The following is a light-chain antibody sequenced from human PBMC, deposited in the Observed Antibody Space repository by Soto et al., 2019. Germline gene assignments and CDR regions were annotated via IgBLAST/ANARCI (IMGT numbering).Light chain of an antibody. CDR3: SSYTSIIAVV. CDR1: SNDIGAYNY. V-gene: IGLV2-14*03. J-gene: IGLJ2*01. Sequence: QSVLTQPASVSGSPGQSITISCTGTSNDIGAYNYVSWYQQHPGKAPKLLIYDVTHRPSGVSDRFSGSESGRTASLTISGLQPEDEADYYCSSYTSIIAVVFGGGTKVTVL. CDR2: DVT.